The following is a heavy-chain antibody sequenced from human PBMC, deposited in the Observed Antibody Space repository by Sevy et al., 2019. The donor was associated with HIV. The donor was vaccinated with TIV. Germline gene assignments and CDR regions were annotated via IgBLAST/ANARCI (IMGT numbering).Heavy chain of an antibody. J-gene: IGHJ4*02. Sequence: GGSLRLSCAASGFTFSNAWMSWVRQAPGKGLEWVGRIKSKTDVGTTDYGAPGRGRFTITRDDSKNTLYLQMNSLKTEDTAVYYCTTDQGSRWYGVAETYYFDYWGQGTLVTVSS. CDR3: TTDQGSRWYGVAETYYFDY. D-gene: IGHD6-13*01. V-gene: IGHV3-15*01. CDR1: GFTFSNAW. CDR2: IKSKTDVGTT.